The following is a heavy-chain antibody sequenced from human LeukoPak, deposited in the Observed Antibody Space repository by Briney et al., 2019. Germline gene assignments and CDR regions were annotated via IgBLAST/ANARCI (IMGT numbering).Heavy chain of an antibody. CDR1: GGSINSYY. D-gene: IGHD6-13*01. Sequence: PSETLSLTCTVSGGSINSYYWSWIRQPPGKGLEWIGYIYYSGTTNYNPSLKSRVTISVDTSKNQFSLKLSSVTAADTAVYYCARGVYIAAAQYAYWGQGTLVTVSS. J-gene: IGHJ4*02. CDR2: IYYSGTT. V-gene: IGHV4-59*01. CDR3: ARGVYIAAAQYAY.